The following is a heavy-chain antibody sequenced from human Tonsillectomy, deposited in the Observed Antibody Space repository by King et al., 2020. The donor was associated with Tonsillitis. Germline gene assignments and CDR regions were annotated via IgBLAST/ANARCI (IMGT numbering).Heavy chain of an antibody. CDR3: ARQFRQQLLWDAFDI. V-gene: IGHV5-51*01. J-gene: IGHJ3*02. D-gene: IGHD6-13*01. CDR2: IYPVDSDT. Sequence: VQLVESGAEVKKPGESLKISCKGSGYSFTTYWIGWVRQMPGKGLEWMGIIYPVDSDTRYSPSFQGQVTISADKSIRTAYLQWSSLKASDTAMYYCARQFRQQLLWDAFDIWGQGTMVTVSS. CDR1: GYSFTTYW.